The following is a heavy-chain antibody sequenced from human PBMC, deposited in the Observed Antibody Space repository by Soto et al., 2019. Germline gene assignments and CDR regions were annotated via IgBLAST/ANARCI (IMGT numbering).Heavy chain of an antibody. Sequence: ASVKVSCKASGYTFTSYGIIWVRQAPGQGLEWMGWISPYNGNTNYAQNLQGRVTLTADTSTRTTYMELRSLRSDDTAMYYCASRQIGSSSPPTAYDYWGQGTLVTVSS. V-gene: IGHV1-18*01. J-gene: IGHJ4*02. CDR1: GYTFTSYG. CDR3: ASRQIGSSSPPTAYDY. D-gene: IGHD6-13*01. CDR2: ISPYNGNT.